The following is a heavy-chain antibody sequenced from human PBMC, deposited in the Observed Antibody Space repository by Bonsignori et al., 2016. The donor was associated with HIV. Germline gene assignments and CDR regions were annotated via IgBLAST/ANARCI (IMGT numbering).Heavy chain of an antibody. J-gene: IGHJ3*02. CDR2: IYYSGST. V-gene: IGHV4-59*01. CDR3: ARDPGIAVAGTIAFDI. Sequence: RQAPGKGLEWIGYIYYSGSTNYNPSLKSRVTISVDTSKNQFSLKLSSVTAADTAVYYCARDPGIAVAGTIAFDIWGQGDNGHRLL. D-gene: IGHD6-19*01.